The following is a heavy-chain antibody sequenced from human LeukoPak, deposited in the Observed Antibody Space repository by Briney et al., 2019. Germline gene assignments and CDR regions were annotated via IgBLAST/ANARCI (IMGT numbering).Heavy chain of an antibody. CDR2: INAGNGNT. J-gene: IGHJ4*02. Sequence: VSVKVSCKASGYTFTSYAMHWVRQAPGQRLEWMGWINAGNGNTKYSQKFQGRVTITRDTSASTAYMELSSLRSEDTAVYYCARGMRGAAAIFNYWGQGTLVTVSS. V-gene: IGHV1-3*01. D-gene: IGHD6-13*01. CDR1: GYTFTSYA. CDR3: ARGMRGAAAIFNY.